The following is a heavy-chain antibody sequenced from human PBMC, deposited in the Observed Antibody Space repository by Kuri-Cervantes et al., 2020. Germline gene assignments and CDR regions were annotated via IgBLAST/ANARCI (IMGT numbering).Heavy chain of an antibody. V-gene: IGHV3-21*01. J-gene: IGHJ6*02. CDR1: GFTFSSFG. Sequence: ETLSLTCGASGFTFSSFGMNWVRQAPGKGLEWVASISSSSSYIYYAGSVKGRFTISIDNAKNSLYLQMNSLRAEDTAVYYCARVPIAAALLADPHMYIWGQGTTVTVSS. CDR3: ARVPIAAALLADPHMYI. D-gene: IGHD6-13*01. CDR2: ISSSSSYI.